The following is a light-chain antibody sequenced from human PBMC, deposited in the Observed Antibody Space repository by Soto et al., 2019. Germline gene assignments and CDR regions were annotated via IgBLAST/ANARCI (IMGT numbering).Light chain of an antibody. CDR2: AAS. CDR1: QSISSY. CDR3: QQSYSTPHYT. V-gene: IGKV1-39*01. J-gene: IGKJ2*01. Sequence: DIQMTQSPSSLSASVGDRVTITCRASQSISSYLNWYQQKPGKAPKLLIYAASSLQSGVPSRFSGSGSGTDFTLTFSSLQPEDFATYYCQQSYSTPHYTFGQGTKLEIK.